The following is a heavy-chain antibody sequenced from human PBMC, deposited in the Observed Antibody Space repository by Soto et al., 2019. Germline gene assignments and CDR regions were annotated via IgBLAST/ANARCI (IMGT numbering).Heavy chain of an antibody. J-gene: IGHJ6*02. CDR3: AGRFGCTNGVCYGGDYYYYGMDV. Sequence: SETLSLTCTVSGGSISSGGYYWSWIRQHPGKGLEWIGYIYYSGSTYYNPSLKSRVTISVDTSKNQFSLKLSSVTAADTAVYYCAGRFGCTNGVCYGGDYYYYGMDVWGQGTTVTVSS. D-gene: IGHD2-8*01. CDR2: IYYSGST. CDR1: GGSISSGGYY. V-gene: IGHV4-31*03.